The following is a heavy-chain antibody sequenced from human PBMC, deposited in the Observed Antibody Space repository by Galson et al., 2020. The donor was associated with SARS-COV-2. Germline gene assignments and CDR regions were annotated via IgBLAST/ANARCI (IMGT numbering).Heavy chain of an antibody. D-gene: IGHD6-13*01. J-gene: IGHJ4*02. V-gene: IGHV3-33*01. CDR1: GFTVSNYA. Sequence: GGSLRLSWAASGFTVSNYAMHWVRQAPGKGLEWVAVIWYDGRNKYYADSVNGRFTISRDNSKNTLYLQMNSLKVEDTAVYYCARELKEAATDYWGQGTLVTVSS. CDR2: IWYDGRNK. CDR3: ARELKEAATDY.